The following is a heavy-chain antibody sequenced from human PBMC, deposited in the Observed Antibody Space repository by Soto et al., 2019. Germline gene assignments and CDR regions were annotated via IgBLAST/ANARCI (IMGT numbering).Heavy chain of an antibody. D-gene: IGHD3-10*01. CDR3: ARADYYGSGSYYPFDY. V-gene: IGHV4-59*01. CDR2: IYYSGST. J-gene: IGHJ4*02. CDR1: GGSISSYY. Sequence: ETLSLTCTVSGGSISSYYWSWIRQPPGKGLEWIGYIYYSGSTNYNPSLKSRVTISVDTSKNQFSLKLSSVTAADTAVYYCARADYYGSGSYYPFDYWGQGTLVTVSS.